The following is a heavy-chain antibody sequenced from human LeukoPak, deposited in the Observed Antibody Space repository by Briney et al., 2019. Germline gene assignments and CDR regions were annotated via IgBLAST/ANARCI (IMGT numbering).Heavy chain of an antibody. CDR1: GFTFSSYG. J-gene: IGHJ4*02. Sequence: PGGSLRLSCAASGFTFSSYGMSWVRQAPGKGLEWVSAISGSGGSTYYADSVKGRFTISRDNSKNSLYLQMNSLRTEDTALYYCAKDRSARRYYGSGILGGYWGQGTLVTVSS. CDR3: AKDRSARRYYGSGILGGY. CDR2: ISGSGGST. D-gene: IGHD3-10*01. V-gene: IGHV3-23*01.